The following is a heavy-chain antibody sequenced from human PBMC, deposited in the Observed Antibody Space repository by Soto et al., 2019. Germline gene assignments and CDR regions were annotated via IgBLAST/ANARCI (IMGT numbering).Heavy chain of an antibody. CDR1: GFTFSNYW. V-gene: IGHV3-74*03. CDR3: ARGGLQHALDV. Sequence: EVQLVESGGGLVQPGGSLRLSCAASGFTFSNYWMYWVRQAPGKGLVWVSRVNNDGTDTTHADSVKGRFTISRDKAENTIYLQMSNPRAEDTAVYYCARGGLQHALDVWGQGSKVTVS. CDR2: VNNDGTDT. J-gene: IGHJ6*02. D-gene: IGHD6-13*01.